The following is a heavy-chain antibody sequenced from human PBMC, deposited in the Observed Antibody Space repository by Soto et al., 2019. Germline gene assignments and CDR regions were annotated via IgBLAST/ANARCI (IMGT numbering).Heavy chain of an antibody. CDR2: LIPIFGTA. V-gene: IGHV1-69*12. CDR3: ASAMNCGGACYIDTNAFDI. Sequence: QVQFVQSGAEEKKPGSSVKVSCKASGGTFSSYAISWVRQAPGQGLEWMGGLIPIFGTAKYAQQFQGRVTITADESTSTANMALSSLRSEDTSVYYCASAMNCGGACYIDTNAFDIWCQRTKVTVSS. D-gene: IGHD2-21*01. CDR1: GGTFSSYA. J-gene: IGHJ3*02.